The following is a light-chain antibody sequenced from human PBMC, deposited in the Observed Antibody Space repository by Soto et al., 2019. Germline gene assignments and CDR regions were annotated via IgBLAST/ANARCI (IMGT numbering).Light chain of an antibody. V-gene: IGKV3-11*01. CDR1: QSVGTY. J-gene: IGKJ5*01. CDR3: QQRGKWPVT. CDR2: DAS. Sequence: EIVVTQSPATLSLSPGERATLSCRASQSVGTYFAWYQQKPGQAPRLLISDASTRATGIPARFSGSGSGTDFTLTISSLEPGDFAVYYCQQRGKWPVTFGQGTRLEIK.